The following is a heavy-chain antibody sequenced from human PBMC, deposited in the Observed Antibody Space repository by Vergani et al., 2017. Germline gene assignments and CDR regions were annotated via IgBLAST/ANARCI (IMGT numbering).Heavy chain of an antibody. CDR2: INPSGGST. V-gene: IGHV1-46*01. Sequence: QVQLVQSGAEVKKPGASVKVSCKASGYTFTSYYMHWVRQAPGQGLEWMGIINPSGGSTSYAQKFQGRVTMTRDTSTSTAYMELRSLRSDDTAVYYCARDLPAGGYNGKDYAFDIWGQGTMVTVSS. CDR3: ARDLPAGGYNGKDYAFDI. D-gene: IGHD5-24*01. CDR1: GYTFTSYY. J-gene: IGHJ3*02.